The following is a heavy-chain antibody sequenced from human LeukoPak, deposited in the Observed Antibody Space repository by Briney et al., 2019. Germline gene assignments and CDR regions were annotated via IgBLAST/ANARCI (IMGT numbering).Heavy chain of an antibody. V-gene: IGHV4-39*01. J-gene: IGHJ4*02. CDR2: VSHSGSI. Sequence: PSETLSLTCTVSGGSTSSSSYSWGWIRQPPGKGLEWIGSVSHSGSINYDPSLKNRVTISVDTSKNQFSLKLSSVTAADTAVYYCWAIVTTIKLDFWGQGTLVTVSS. CDR3: WAIVTTIKLDF. CDR1: GGSTSSSSYS. D-gene: IGHD5-12*01.